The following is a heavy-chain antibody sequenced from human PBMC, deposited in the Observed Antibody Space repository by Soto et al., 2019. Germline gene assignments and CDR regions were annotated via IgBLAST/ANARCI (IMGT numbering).Heavy chain of an antibody. V-gene: IGHV1-69*13. Sequence: ALVKVSCKASGGTFSSYAISWVRQAPGQGLEWMGGIIPIFGTANYAQKFQGRVTITADESTSTAYMELSSLRSEDTAVYYCARDQNSYGFYYFDYWGQGTLVTVSS. CDR3: ARDQNSYGFYYFDY. CDR2: IIPIFGTA. CDR1: GGTFSSYA. J-gene: IGHJ4*02. D-gene: IGHD5-18*01.